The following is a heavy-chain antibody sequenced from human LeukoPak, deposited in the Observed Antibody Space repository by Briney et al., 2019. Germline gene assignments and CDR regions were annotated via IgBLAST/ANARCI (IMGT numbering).Heavy chain of an antibody. CDR3: VRENIVATRWFDP. Sequence: GPSVKVSCKASGYTFTDHFLHWVRQAPGQGLEWMGWVNSNTGATQYAQKFQGRVTMTRDTSITTSYMDLSRLTSDDTAVYFCVRENIVATRWFDPWGQGTLVTVSS. V-gene: IGHV1-2*02. CDR1: GYTFTDHF. CDR2: VNSNTGAT. D-gene: IGHD5-12*01. J-gene: IGHJ5*02.